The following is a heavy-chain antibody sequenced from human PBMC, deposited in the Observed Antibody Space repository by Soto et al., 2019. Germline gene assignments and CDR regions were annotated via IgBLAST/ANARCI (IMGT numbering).Heavy chain of an antibody. CDR2: IYYSGST. Sequence: QLQLQESGPGLVKPSETLSLTCTVSGGSIRSSSYYWGWIRQPTGKGLERIGSIYYSGSTYYNPSLKSRVTISVDTSKNQFSLKLSSVTAADTAVYYCARSIVVVVAATPRQFDYWGQGTLVTVSS. D-gene: IGHD2-15*01. J-gene: IGHJ4*02. CDR1: GGSIRSSSYY. V-gene: IGHV4-39*01. CDR3: ARSIVVVVAATPRQFDY.